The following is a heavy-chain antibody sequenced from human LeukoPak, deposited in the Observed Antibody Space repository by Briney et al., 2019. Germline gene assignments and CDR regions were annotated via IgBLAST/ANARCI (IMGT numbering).Heavy chain of an antibody. CDR2: ISSSRSYI. D-gene: IGHD2-21*02. J-gene: IGHJ6*02. CDR1: GFTFSSYS. CDR3: ARVPYCGGDCSGYYYYYGMDV. V-gene: IGHV3-21*01. Sequence: PGGSLRLSCAASGFTFSSYSMNWVRQAPGKGLEWVSSISSSRSYIYYADSVKGRFTISRDNAKNSLHLQMNSLRAEDTAVYYCARVPYCGGDCSGYYYYYGMDVWGQGTTVTVSS.